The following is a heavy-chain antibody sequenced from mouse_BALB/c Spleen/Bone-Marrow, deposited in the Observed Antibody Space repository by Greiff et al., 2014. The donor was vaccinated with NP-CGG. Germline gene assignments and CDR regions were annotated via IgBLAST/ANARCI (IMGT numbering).Heavy chain of an antibody. CDR1: GFNIKDTY. CDR2: IDPANGNT. D-gene: IGHD1-1*01. V-gene: IGHV14-3*02. Sequence: EVHLVESGAELVKPGASVKLSCTASGFNIKDTYMHWVKQRPEQGLEWIERIDPANGNTKYDPKFQGKATITADTSSNTAYLQLSSLTSEDTAVYYCAAYYYGSSYGFAYWGQGTLVTGSA. CDR3: AAYYYGSSYGFAY. J-gene: IGHJ3*01.